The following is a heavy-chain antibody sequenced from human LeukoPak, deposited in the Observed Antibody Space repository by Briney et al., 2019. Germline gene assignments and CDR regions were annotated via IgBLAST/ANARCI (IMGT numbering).Heavy chain of an antibody. CDR2: ISGSGGST. J-gene: IGHJ5*02. CDR1: GFTFSSYA. V-gene: IGHV3-23*01. Sequence: PGGSLRLSCAASGFTFSSYAMSWVRQAPGKRLEWVSAISGSGGSTYYADSVKGRFTISRDNSKNTLYLQMNSLRAEDTAVYYCAKDRYDFWTENWFDPWGQGTLVPVSS. D-gene: IGHD3-3*01. CDR3: AKDRYDFWTENWFDP.